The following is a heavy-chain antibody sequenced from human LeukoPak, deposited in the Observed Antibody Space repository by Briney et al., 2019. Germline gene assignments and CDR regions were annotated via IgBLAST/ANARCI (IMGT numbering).Heavy chain of an antibody. CDR2: INPNSGGT. V-gene: IGHV1-2*02. CDR3: TRETRIGSGSYFNFDY. D-gene: IGHD3-10*01. Sequence: ASVKVSCKASGYTFTGYYMHWVRQAPGQGLEWMGWINPNSGGTNYAQKFQGRVTMTRDTSISTAYMELSRLRSDDTAVYYCTRETRIGSGSYFNFDYWGQGTLVTVSS. J-gene: IGHJ4*02. CDR1: GYTFTGYY.